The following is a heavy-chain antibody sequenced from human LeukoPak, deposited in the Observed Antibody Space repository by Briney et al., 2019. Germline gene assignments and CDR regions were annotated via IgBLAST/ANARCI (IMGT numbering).Heavy chain of an antibody. CDR1: GGSISNNNYY. V-gene: IGHV4-39*01. Sequence: SETLSLTCTVSGGSISNNNYYWAWTRQPPGKGLECIGSIYYSGSPSYNPSLRSRVTISVDTSKNQFSLRLSSVTAADTAVYYCATWRTAKTGFDYWGQGTLVTVSS. CDR3: ATWRTAKTGFDY. J-gene: IGHJ4*02. D-gene: IGHD1-1*01. CDR2: IYYSGSP.